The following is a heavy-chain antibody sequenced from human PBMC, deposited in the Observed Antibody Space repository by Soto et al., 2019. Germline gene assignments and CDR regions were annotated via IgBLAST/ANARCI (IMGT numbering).Heavy chain of an antibody. D-gene: IGHD5-18*01. CDR1: GFTFSSYG. J-gene: IGHJ6*02. Sequence: QVQLVESGGGVVQPGRSLRLSCAASGFTFSSYGIHWVRQAPGKGLEWVALISHDGTDKYYADSVKGRFTISRDNFKNTLYLPMSSLRPEETAVYYCVKERYAQLWLEDYGMDVWGQGTTVTV. V-gene: IGHV3-30*18. CDR2: ISHDGTDK. CDR3: VKERYAQLWLEDYGMDV.